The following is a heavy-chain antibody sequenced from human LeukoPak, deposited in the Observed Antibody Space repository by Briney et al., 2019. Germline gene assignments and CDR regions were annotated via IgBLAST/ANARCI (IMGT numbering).Heavy chain of an antibody. D-gene: IGHD4-17*01. V-gene: IGHV3-74*01. Sequence: PGGSLRLSCAASGFTVSSYWMHWVRHAPGKGLVWVSRINSDGSSTSYADSVKGRFTISRDNAKNTLYLQMNRLRAEDTAVYYCAKDNGDYGFVYWGQGTLVTVSS. CDR1: GFTVSSYW. CDR3: AKDNGDYGFVY. CDR2: INSDGSST. J-gene: IGHJ4*02.